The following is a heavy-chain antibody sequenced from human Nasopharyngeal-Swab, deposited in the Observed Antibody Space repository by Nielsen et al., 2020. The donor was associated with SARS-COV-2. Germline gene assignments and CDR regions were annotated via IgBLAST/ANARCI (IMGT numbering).Heavy chain of an antibody. Sequence: GESLKISCAASGFTFSNYWMHWVRQAPGKGLVWVSRINNDGSSTTDADSVKGRFTISRDNTKNTLYLQMNSLRAEDTAVYYCARDSPWQELDYWGQGTLVTVSS. D-gene: IGHD1-1*01. V-gene: IGHV3-74*03. CDR3: ARDSPWQELDY. CDR1: GFTFSNYW. J-gene: IGHJ4*02. CDR2: INNDGSST.